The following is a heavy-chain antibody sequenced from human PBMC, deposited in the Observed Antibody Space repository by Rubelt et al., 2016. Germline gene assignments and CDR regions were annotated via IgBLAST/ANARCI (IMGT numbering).Heavy chain of an antibody. J-gene: IGHJ4*02. V-gene: IGHV4-34*01. CDR2: INHSGST. CDR3: ARDHYDLLTGDYVSV. Sequence: GLAWIGEINHSGSTNYNPSLTSRLTVSVDTSKNQFSLKLTSVTAADTAVYYCARDHYDLLTGDYVSVWCQGTLVTVSS. D-gene: IGHD3-9*01.